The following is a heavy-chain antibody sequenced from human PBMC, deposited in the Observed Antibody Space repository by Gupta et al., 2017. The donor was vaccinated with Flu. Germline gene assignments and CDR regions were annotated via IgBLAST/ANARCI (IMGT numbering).Heavy chain of an antibody. D-gene: IGHD3-22*01. CDR1: GHMFRRFW. CDR3: AKDATMIFWFGMDV. J-gene: IGHJ6*02. V-gene: IGHV3-7*01. Sequence: VQLVASGGGFVQPGGSLSLSCTAPGHMFRRFWMSWVRQAAGKGFDWVANIKYDENEKDYVDSVKGRVTISRDNTKSSLYLIRHGLGAEDTACENCAKDATMIFWFGMDVWGQGTTVTVSS. CDR2: IKYDENEK.